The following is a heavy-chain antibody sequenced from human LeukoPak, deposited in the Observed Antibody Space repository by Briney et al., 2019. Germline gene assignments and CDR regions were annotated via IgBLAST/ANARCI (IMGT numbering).Heavy chain of an antibody. D-gene: IGHD1-26*01. CDR3: AKKWGVGTTTLDYFDY. J-gene: IGHJ4*02. V-gene: IGHV3-23*01. Sequence: PGGSLRLSCAASGFTFSGYSMNWVRQAPGKGLEWVSGISGSGGSTYYADSVKGRFTISRDNSKNTLYLQMNSLTDEDTAVYYCAKKWGVGTTTLDYFDYWGQGTLVTVSS. CDR1: GFTFSGYS. CDR2: ISGSGGST.